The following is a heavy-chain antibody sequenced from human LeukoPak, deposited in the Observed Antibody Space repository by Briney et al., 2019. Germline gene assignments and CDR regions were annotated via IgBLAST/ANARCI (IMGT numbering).Heavy chain of an antibody. Sequence: SVKVSCKASGGTFSGYTISWVRQAPGQGLEWMGRIIPILGIANYAQKFQGRVTITADKSTSTAYMELSSLRSEDTAVYYCAREPRYCSSTSCYFRPFDYGAQGTLVPVS. J-gene: IGHJ4*02. CDR2: IIPILGIA. D-gene: IGHD2-2*01. CDR1: GGTFSGYT. CDR3: AREPRYCSSTSCYFRPFDY. V-gene: IGHV1-69*04.